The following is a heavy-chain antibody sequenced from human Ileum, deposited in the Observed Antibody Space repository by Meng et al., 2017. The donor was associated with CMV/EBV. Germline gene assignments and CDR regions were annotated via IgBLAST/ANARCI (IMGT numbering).Heavy chain of an antibody. CDR2: IHGRDGSA. CDR1: GFPFSTFG. D-gene: IGHD1-26*01. J-gene: IGHJ4*02. V-gene: IGHV3-23*01. Sequence: LRSSCADSGFPFSTFGMSWIRQAPGKGLEWVSVIHGRDGSAFYADSVGSRFTISKDNSDNRLHLQMNSLRVEDTALYYCTKGAWVDYLGQGTLVTVSS. CDR3: TKGAWVDY.